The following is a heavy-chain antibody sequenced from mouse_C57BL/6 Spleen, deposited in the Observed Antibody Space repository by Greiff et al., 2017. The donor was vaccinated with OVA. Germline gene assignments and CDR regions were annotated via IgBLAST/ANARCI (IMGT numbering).Heavy chain of an antibody. D-gene: IGHD3-2*02. CDR2: IDPSDSYT. Sequence: QVQLQQPGAELVKPGASVKLSCKASGYTFTSYWMQWVKQRPGQGLEWIGEIDPSDSYTNYNQKFKGKATLTVDTSSSTAYMQLSSLTSEDSAVYYCAREQLRLRGFADWGQGTLVTVSA. CDR1: GYTFTSYW. V-gene: IGHV1-50*01. J-gene: IGHJ3*01. CDR3: AREQLRLRGFAD.